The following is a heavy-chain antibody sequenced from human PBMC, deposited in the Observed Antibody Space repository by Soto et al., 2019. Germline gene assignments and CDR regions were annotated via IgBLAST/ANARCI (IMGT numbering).Heavy chain of an antibody. V-gene: IGHV4-61*08. CDR1: GGSGSTGACY. J-gene: IGHJ3*01. CDR3: GRHDYDDRTFDV. Sequence: SETLSLPCMPPGGSGSTGACYWICISQPPSGAPEWIGYMQYSGATTDNSSLMSRVTMSLSRSSNRFSVNLTYVTASDTAFYYCGRHDYDDRTFDVWGQGTKVTV. CDR2: MQYSGAT. D-gene: IGHD3-22*01.